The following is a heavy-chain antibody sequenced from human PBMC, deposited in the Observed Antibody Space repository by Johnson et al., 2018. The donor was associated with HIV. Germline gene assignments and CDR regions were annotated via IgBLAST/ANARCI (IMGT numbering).Heavy chain of an antibody. CDR2: ISYDGSNK. Sequence: QMQLVESGGGVVQPGRSLRLSCAASGFTFSSYAMHWVRQAPGKGLEWVAVISYDGSNKYYADSVKGRFTISRDNSRNTLYLQMNSLRAEDTAVYHCERPRTRYNWNFSGDAFDIWGQGTMVTGSS. D-gene: IGHD1-7*01. J-gene: IGHJ3*02. CDR3: ERPRTRYNWNFSGDAFDI. CDR1: GFTFSSYA. V-gene: IGHV3-30*04.